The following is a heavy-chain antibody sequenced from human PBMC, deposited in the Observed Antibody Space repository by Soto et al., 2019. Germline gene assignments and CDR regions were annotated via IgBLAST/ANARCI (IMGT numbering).Heavy chain of an antibody. CDR2: ISYDGSNK. V-gene: IGHV3-30*18. CDR3: AKLVRFLEWRALDY. D-gene: IGHD3-3*01. CDR1: GFTFSIYG. Sequence: QVQLVESGGGVVQPGRSLRLSCAASGFTFSIYGMHWVRQAPGKGLAWVAVISYDGSNKYYSDSVKGRFTISRDNSKNTLYLQMNSLRAEDTAVYYCAKLVRFLEWRALDYWGQGTLVTVSS. J-gene: IGHJ4*02.